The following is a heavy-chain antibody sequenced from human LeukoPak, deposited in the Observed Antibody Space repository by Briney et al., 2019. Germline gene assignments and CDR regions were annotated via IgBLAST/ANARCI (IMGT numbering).Heavy chain of an antibody. D-gene: IGHD2-2*01. CDR3: ARGPDLYCSSTSCYASDY. Sequence: GGSLRLSCAASGFTFSSYATHWVRQAPGKGLEYVSAISSNGGSTYYANSVKGRFTISRDNSKNTLYLQMGSLRAEDMAVYYCARGPDLYCSSTSCYASDYWGQGTLVTVSS. J-gene: IGHJ4*02. CDR1: GFTFSSYA. V-gene: IGHV3-64*01. CDR2: ISSNGGST.